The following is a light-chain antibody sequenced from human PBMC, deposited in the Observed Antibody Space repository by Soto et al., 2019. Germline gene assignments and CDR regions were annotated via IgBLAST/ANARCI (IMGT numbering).Light chain of an antibody. V-gene: IGKV3-20*01. CDR2: GAS. Sequence: EMELTQSQNTRSLSRGERATLSGGASQSVSSSYLAWYQQKPGQAPRLLIYGASSRATGIPDRFSGSGSGTDFTLTISRLEPEDSAVYYCQQYGSSQTFGQGTKVDIK. CDR3: QQYGSSQT. CDR1: QSVSSSY. J-gene: IGKJ1*01.